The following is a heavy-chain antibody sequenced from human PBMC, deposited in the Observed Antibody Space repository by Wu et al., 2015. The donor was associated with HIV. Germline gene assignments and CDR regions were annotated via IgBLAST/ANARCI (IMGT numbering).Heavy chain of an antibody. V-gene: IGHV1-46*01. D-gene: IGHD4-23*01. CDR1: GYTFTSYY. Sequence: QVQLVQSGAEVKKPGSSVKVSCKASGYTFTSYYMHWVRQAPGQGLEWMGIINPSGGSTSYAQKFQGRVTMTRDTSTSTVYMELSSLRSEDTAVYYCAITRKVTRVYFDYWGQGTAGHRSP. J-gene: IGHJ4*02. CDR2: INPSGGST. CDR3: AITRKVTRVYFDY.